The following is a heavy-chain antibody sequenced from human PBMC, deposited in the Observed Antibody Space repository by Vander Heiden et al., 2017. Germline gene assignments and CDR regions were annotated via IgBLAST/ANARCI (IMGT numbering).Heavy chain of an antibody. Sequence: QVQLVQSAAEVKKPGASVKVSCKVSGYPLPELSMHWVRQAPGKWHEWMGGVDPEDGETIDEQKFKGRVTMTEETSTDTAYMELSSLRSEDTAVYCWGTGVSSGWYGYYGMDVWGQGTTVTVTA. CDR2: VDPEDGET. V-gene: IGHV1-24*01. CDR1: GYPLPELS. CDR3: GTGVSSGWYGYYGMDV. D-gene: IGHD6-19*01. J-gene: IGHJ6*01.